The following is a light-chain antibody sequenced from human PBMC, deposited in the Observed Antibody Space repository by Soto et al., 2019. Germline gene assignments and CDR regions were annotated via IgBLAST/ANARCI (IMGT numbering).Light chain of an antibody. J-gene: IGKJ5*01. CDR2: GAS. CDR1: QSVRSN. CDR3: QQHNDWPT. Sequence: EIVMTQSPATLSVSPGERVTLSCRASQSVRSNLAWYQQKPGQAPRLLIYGASTRATGIPARFSGSGSGTEFILTISSVESEDFAIYYCQQHNDWPTFGQGTRLEIK. V-gene: IGKV3-15*01.